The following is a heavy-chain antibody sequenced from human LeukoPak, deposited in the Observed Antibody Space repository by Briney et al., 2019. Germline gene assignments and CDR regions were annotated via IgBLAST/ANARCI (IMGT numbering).Heavy chain of an antibody. V-gene: IGHV1-69*06. Sequence: ASVKVSCKTSGGTFSSSGLSWVRQAPGQGLEWMGGIIPIFGTINYAQTFQGRVTITADKSTNTAYMELSSLRSEDTAVYYCARGLYSSSWYHFTTRYYYYMDVWGKGTTVTISS. J-gene: IGHJ6*03. D-gene: IGHD6-13*01. CDR2: IIPIFGTI. CDR1: GGTFSSSG. CDR3: ARGLYSSSWYHFTTRYYYYMDV.